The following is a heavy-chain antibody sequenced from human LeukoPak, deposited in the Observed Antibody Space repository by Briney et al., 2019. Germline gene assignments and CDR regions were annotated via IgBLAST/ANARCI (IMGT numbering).Heavy chain of an antibody. Sequence: ASVKVSCKASGYTFTSYKMHWVRQAPGQGLEWMGIINPSGGSTTYAQKFQGRITMTRDTSTYTVYMELSSLRSEDTATYYCARGQEYSYELDSWGQGTPVTVSP. D-gene: IGHD5-18*01. CDR2: INPSGGST. J-gene: IGHJ4*02. CDR1: GYTFTSYK. CDR3: ARGQEYSYELDS. V-gene: IGHV1-46*01.